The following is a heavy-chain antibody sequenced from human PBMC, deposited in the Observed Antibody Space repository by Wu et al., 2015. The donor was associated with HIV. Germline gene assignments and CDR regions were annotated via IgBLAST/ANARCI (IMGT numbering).Heavy chain of an antibody. V-gene: IGHV1-69*13. CDR2: IIPKFGTP. CDR3: ARVYSSTWYDFFDS. Sequence: QVQLVQSGAEVKKPGSSVRVSCRASGATFKSHAISWVRQAPGQGLEWMGRIIPKFGTPSYAQKFQGRVTIVADQSTNTSYMELSSLRYDDTALYYCARVYSSTWYDFFDSWGQGTLVTVSS. D-gene: IGHD6-13*01. CDR1: GATFKSHA. J-gene: IGHJ4*02.